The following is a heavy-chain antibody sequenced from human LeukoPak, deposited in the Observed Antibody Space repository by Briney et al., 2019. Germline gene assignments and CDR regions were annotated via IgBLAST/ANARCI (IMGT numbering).Heavy chain of an antibody. Sequence: GGSLRLSCVASGFSFNTYSMNWVRQAPGKGLEWVANIKQDGSEKYYVDSVKGRFTISRDNAKNSLYLQMNSLRVEDTAVYYCARDLYHENYYYHYMDVWGKGTTVTVSS. J-gene: IGHJ6*03. CDR3: ARDLYHENYYYHYMDV. CDR1: GFSFNTYS. V-gene: IGHV3-7*01. CDR2: IKQDGSEK. D-gene: IGHD2-2*01.